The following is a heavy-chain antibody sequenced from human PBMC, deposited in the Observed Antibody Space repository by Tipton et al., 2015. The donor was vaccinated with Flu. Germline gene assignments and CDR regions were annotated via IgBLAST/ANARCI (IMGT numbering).Heavy chain of an antibody. J-gene: IGHJ4*02. CDR2: IYPTGTT. V-gene: IGHV4-39*01. D-gene: IGHD3-10*02. CDR3: ARLSYYDVDLKNFYFDY. Sequence: TLSLTCTVSSGSIRSTRYFCAWIRQPPGKRLELIGSIYPTGTTYYNPSLKSRVTISVDTSNSQFSLMLRSVTAADTAVYYCARLSYYDVDLKNFYFDYWGQGALVTVSS. CDR1: SGSIRSTRYF.